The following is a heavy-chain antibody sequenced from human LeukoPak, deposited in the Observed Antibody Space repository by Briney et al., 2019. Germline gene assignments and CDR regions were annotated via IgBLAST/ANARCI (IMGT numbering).Heavy chain of an antibody. Sequence: GGSLRLSCAASGFTFSSYAMSWVRQAPGKGLEWVSAISGSGGSTYYADSVKGRFTISRDNSKNTLYLQMNSLRAEDTAVYYRAKDFRQRAARVPIRFDHWGQGTLVTVSS. J-gene: IGHJ4*02. CDR3: AKDFRQRAARVPIRFDH. CDR2: ISGSGGST. D-gene: IGHD6-6*01. CDR1: GFTFSSYA. V-gene: IGHV3-23*01.